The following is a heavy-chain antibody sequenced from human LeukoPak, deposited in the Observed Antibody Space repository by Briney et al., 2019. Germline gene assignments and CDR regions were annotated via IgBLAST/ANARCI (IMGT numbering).Heavy chain of an antibody. J-gene: IGHJ4*02. Sequence: PGGSLRLSCAASGFTFSDYYMSWIRQAPGKGLEWVSRINSDGSSTSYADSVKGRFTISRDNAKNTLYLQMNSLRAEDTAVYYCARVSYYGSGSYSPFAYWGQGTLVTVSS. V-gene: IGHV3-74*01. D-gene: IGHD3-10*01. CDR3: ARVSYYGSGSYSPFAY. CDR2: INSDGSST. CDR1: GFTFSDYY.